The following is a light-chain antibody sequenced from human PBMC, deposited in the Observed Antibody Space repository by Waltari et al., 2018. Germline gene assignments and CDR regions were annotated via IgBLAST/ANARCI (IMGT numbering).Light chain of an antibody. Sequence: DIVMTQSPDSLAVSLGERATIHCTSSQTFLYSSTNKNYLTWYQQKPGQPPKLLIYWASTRESGVPDRFSGSGSGTDFTLTISSLQAEDVAVYYCQQYYSTPWTFGQGTKVEVK. CDR1: QTFLYSSTNKNY. V-gene: IGKV4-1*01. CDR2: WAS. CDR3: QQYYSTPWT. J-gene: IGKJ1*01.